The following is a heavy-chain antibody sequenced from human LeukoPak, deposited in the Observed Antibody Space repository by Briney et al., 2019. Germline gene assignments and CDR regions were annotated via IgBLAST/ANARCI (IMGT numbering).Heavy chain of an antibody. J-gene: IGHJ6*03. CDR1: GGSFSGYY. V-gene: IGHV4-34*01. CDR2: INHSGST. D-gene: IGHD3-10*01. Sequence: SETLSLTCAVYGGSFSGYYWSWIRQPPGKGLEWIGEINHSGSTNYNPSLKRRVTISVDTSKNQFSLKLSSVTATDTAVYYCARCRRVNYYYYYMDVWGKGTTVTVSS. CDR3: ARCRRVNYYYYYMDV.